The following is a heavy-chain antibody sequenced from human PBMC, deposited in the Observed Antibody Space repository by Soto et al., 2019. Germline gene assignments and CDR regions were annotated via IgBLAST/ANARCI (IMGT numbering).Heavy chain of an antibody. Sequence: SETLSLTCAVYGGSFSGYYWSWIRQPPGKGLEWIGEINHSGGTNYNPSLKSRVTISVDTSKNQFSLKLSSVTAADTAVYYCARGETYYYDSSGYYPPDYWGQGTLVTVSS. D-gene: IGHD3-22*01. CDR2: INHSGGT. J-gene: IGHJ4*02. CDR1: GGSFSGYY. V-gene: IGHV4-34*01. CDR3: ARGETYYYDSSGYYPPDY.